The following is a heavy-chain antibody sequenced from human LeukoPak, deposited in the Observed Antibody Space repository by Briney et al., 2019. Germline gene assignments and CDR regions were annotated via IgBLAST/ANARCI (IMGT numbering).Heavy chain of an antibody. J-gene: IGHJ5*02. V-gene: IGHV3-23*01. CDR2: ISGSGGST. Sequence: GGSLRLSCAASGFTFSSYAMSWVRQAPGKGLEWVSAISGSGGSTYYAGSVKGRFTISRDNSKNTLYLQMNSLRAEDTAVYYCAKDRDRWNSYNWFDPWGQGTLVTVSS. CDR1: GFTFSSYA. D-gene: IGHD1-7*01. CDR3: AKDRDRWNSYNWFDP.